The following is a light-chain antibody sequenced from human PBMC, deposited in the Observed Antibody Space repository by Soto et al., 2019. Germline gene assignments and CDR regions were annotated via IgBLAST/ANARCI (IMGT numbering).Light chain of an antibody. Sequence: EIVLTQSPGTLSLSPGQRATLSCRASQRLSASDIAWYQQKPGQAPKFLIYGVSSRATGIPDRFSGSGSGTDFTLTISRLEPEDFAVYHCQQYGSSPWTFGQGTKVEIK. J-gene: IGKJ1*01. CDR2: GVS. V-gene: IGKV3-20*01. CDR3: QQYGSSPWT. CDR1: QRLSASD.